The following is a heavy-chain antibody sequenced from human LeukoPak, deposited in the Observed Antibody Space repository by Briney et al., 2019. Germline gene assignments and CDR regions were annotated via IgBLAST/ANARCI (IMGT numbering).Heavy chain of an antibody. CDR1: GGSFSGYY. CDR3: ARADNSGHDLNTDAFDI. CDR2: INHSGST. V-gene: IGHV4-34*01. D-gene: IGHD5-12*01. J-gene: IGHJ3*02. Sequence: PSETLSLTCAVYGGSFSGYYWSWIRQPPGKGLEWIGEINHSGSTNYNPSLKSRVTISVDTSKNQFSLKLSSVTAADTAVYYCARADNSGHDLNTDAFDIWGQGTMVTVSS.